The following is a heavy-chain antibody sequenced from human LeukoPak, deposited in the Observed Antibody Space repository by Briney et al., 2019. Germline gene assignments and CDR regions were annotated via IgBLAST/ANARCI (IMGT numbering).Heavy chain of an antibody. CDR1: GYSFTDYY. J-gene: IGHJ5*02. Sequence: GASVKASCKTPGYSFTDYYMHWVRQAPGQGLEWMGWINPNSGGTSAAQKFQGRVTMTRDTSITTVYMEVSWLTSDDTAIYYCARADRLHGGPYLIGPWGQGTLVTVSS. V-gene: IGHV1-2*02. CDR3: ARADRLHGGPYLIGP. CDR2: INPNSGGT. D-gene: IGHD2-21*01.